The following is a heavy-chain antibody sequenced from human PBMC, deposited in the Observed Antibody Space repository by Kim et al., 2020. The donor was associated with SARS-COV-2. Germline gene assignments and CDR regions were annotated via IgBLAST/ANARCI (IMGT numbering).Heavy chain of an antibody. J-gene: IGHJ5*02. V-gene: IGHV4-39*01. Sequence: PYYHPSPKSRVTIAVDTSKNQFSLKLSSVTAADTAVYYCASSSSSLFDPWGQGTLVTVSS. D-gene: IGHD6-13*01. CDR2: P. CDR3: ASSSSSLFDP.